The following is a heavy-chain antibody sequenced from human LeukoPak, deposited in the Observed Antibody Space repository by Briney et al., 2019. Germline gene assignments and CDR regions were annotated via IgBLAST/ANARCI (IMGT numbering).Heavy chain of an antibody. CDR1: GLIVSYNY. CDR2: ISGSGGST. Sequence: PGGSLRLSCAASGLIVSYNYISWVRQAPGKGLEWVSAISGSGGSTYYADSVKGRFTISRDNSKNTLYLQMNSLRAEDTAVYYCAKAPSYVAVAGTFDYWGQGTLVTVSS. J-gene: IGHJ4*02. CDR3: AKAPSYVAVAGTFDY. D-gene: IGHD6-19*01. V-gene: IGHV3-23*01.